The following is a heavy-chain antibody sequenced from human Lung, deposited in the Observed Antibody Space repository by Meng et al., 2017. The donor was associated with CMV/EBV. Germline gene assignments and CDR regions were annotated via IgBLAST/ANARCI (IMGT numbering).Heavy chain of an antibody. V-gene: IGHV1-2*02. CDR1: GYTFTGYF. J-gene: IGHJ4*02. CDR2: INPKSGGT. CDR3: ARALHVEYIDSSGYHDH. Sequence: ASVXVSCNSSGYTFTGYFIHWVRQAPGQGLEWMGWINPKSGGTNFAQRFPGRVTMTRDTSISTVYMELRSLRSDDTAVYYCARALHVEYIDSSGYHDHWGQGXLVTVSS. D-gene: IGHD3-22*01.